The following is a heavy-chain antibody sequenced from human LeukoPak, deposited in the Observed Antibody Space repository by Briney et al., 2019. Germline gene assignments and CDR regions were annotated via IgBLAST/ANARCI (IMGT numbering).Heavy chain of an antibody. CDR1: GYRFNSYW. V-gene: IGHV5-51*01. D-gene: IGHD3-22*01. CDR2: ISPDDSDT. J-gene: IGHJ3*01. Sequence: GESLKISWKGSGYRFNSYWIALVRPMPGKGLEWIGIISPDDSDTRYSPSFQGQVTISADKSVRTAYLQWSSLKASDTAMYYCARPNITSYYDSRGYDAFDVWGQGTMVTVSS. CDR3: ARPNITSYYDSRGYDAFDV.